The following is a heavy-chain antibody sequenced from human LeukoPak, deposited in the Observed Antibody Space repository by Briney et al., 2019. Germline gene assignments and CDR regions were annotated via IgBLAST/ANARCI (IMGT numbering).Heavy chain of an antibody. J-gene: IGHJ4*02. CDR3: ARRMPYCSSTSCHRDYFDY. V-gene: IGHV4-59*08. CDR1: GGSISTYY. CDR2: IYYSGNT. Sequence: SETLSLTCTVSGGSISTYYWSWIRQPPGKGLEWIGYIYYSGNTNCNPSLKSRVTISVGTSKNQFSLKLSSVTAADTAVYYCARRMPYCSSTSCHRDYFDYWGQGTLVTVSS. D-gene: IGHD2-2*01.